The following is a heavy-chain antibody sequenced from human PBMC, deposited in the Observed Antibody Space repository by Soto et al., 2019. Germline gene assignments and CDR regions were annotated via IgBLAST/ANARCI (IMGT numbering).Heavy chain of an antibody. J-gene: IGHJ3*01. CDR1: GGSFSDYD. CDR3: AGYSSSFVGFEV. D-gene: IGHD3-10*01. Sequence: QVQLQQWGAGLLKPSETLSLNCGVLGGSFSDYDWTWVRQSPGRGLEWIGEVSQSGRITYNPSLKSRFTISGDTAKNQFSLRLTSVTAAYTAVYFCAGYSSSFVGFEVWGHGTEVTVSS. V-gene: IGHV4-34*01. CDR2: VSQSGRI.